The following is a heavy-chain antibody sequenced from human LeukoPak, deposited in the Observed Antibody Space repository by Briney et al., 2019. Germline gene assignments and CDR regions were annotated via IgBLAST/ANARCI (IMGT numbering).Heavy chain of an antibody. CDR3: ARNLGTLATGGIALDI. Sequence: GGSLRLSCAASGFPVSSKYMTWVRQAPGKGLEWVSVIHTGGSTHYPDSVKDRFIVSRDTSKNTVSLQMNSLRVEDTAVYYCARNLGTLATGGIALDIWGQGTMVTVSS. CDR2: IHTGGST. J-gene: IGHJ3*02. V-gene: IGHV3-66*01. D-gene: IGHD1-14*01. CDR1: GFPVSSKY.